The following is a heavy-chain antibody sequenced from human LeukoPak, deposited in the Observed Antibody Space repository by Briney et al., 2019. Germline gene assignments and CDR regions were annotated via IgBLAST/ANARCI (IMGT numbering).Heavy chain of an antibody. V-gene: IGHV3-64*01. D-gene: IGHD3-22*01. J-gene: IGHJ4*02. Sequence: PGGSLRLSCAASGFTFSNYAMHWVRQAPGKGLEYVSGISSNGGSTYYANSVKGRFTISRDNSKNTLYLQMNSLRAEDTAVYYCARGDYYDSSGSIDYWGQGTLVTVSS. CDR1: GFTFSNYA. CDR3: ARGDYYDSSGSIDY. CDR2: ISSNGGST.